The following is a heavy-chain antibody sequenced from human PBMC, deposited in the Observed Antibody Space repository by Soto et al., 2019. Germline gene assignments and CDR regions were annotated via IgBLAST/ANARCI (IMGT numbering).Heavy chain of an antibody. V-gene: IGHV4-61*01. CDR3: ARGYGRNFDY. Sequence: SETLSLTCTVSGGSVRSGSYYWSWIRQPPGKGQEWIGYIYYSGSTNYNPSLKSRVTISADTSKNQFSLKLSSVTAADTAVYYCARGYGRNFDYWGQGTLVTVSS. CDR2: IYYSGST. J-gene: IGHJ4*02. D-gene: IGHD5-18*01. CDR1: GGSVRSGSYY.